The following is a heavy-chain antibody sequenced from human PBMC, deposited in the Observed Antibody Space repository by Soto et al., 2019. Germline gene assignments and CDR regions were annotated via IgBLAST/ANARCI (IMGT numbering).Heavy chain of an antibody. CDR1: GATFTDFT. CDR3: ARRPDAFDI. V-gene: IGHV3-23*01. Sequence: GGSLRLSCAGSGATFTDFTMTWVRQAPGKGLEWVSAISGDGLSTYYAGSVKGRFTISRDNSKTTLYLQMNSLRAEDTAVYYCARRPDAFDIWGRGTMVTVSS. CDR2: ISGDGLST. J-gene: IGHJ3*02.